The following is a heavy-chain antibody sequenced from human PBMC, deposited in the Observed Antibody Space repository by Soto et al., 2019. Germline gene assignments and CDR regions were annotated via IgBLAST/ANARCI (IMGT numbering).Heavy chain of an antibody. CDR1: GGSISSSSYY. J-gene: IGHJ4*02. D-gene: IGHD2-8*01. CDR3: ARSYCTNGVCYLYYFDY. CDR2: IYYSGST. V-gene: IGHV4-39*01. Sequence: SETLSLTCTVSGGSISSSSYYWGWIRQPPGKGLEWIGSIYYSGSTYYNPSLKSRVTISVDTSKNQFSLKLSSVTAADTAVYYCARSYCTNGVCYLYYFDYWGQGTLVTVSS.